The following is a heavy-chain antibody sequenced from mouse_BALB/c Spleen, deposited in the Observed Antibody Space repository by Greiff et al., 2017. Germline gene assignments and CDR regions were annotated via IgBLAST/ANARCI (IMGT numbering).Heavy chain of an antibody. CDR1: GYTFTSYW. D-gene: IGHD2-2*01. Sequence: VQLQQSGAELARPGASVKLSCKASGYTFTSYWMQWVKQRPGQGLEWIGAIYPGDGDTRYTQKFKGKATLTADKSSSTAYMQLSSLASEDSAVYYCAREGLPYAMDYWGQGTSVTVSS. J-gene: IGHJ4*01. V-gene: IGHV1-87*01. CDR2: IYPGDGDT. CDR3: AREGLPYAMDY.